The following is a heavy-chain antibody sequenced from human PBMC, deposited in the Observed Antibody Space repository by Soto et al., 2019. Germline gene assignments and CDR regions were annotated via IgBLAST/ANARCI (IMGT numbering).Heavy chain of an antibody. CDR3: ARLDGVVTNWFDP. CDR1: GGSISSSSYY. Sequence: SETLSLTCTVSGGSISSSSYYWGWIRQPPGKGLEWIGSIYYSGSTYYNPSLKSRVTISVDTSKNQFSLKLSSVTAADTAVYYCARLDGVVTNWFDPWGQGTLVTVSS. CDR2: IYYSGST. V-gene: IGHV4-39*01. J-gene: IGHJ5*02. D-gene: IGHD2-2*01.